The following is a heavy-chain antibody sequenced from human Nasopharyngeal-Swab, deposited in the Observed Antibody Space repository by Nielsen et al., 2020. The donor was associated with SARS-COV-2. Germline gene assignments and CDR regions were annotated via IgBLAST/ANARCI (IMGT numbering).Heavy chain of an antibody. J-gene: IGHJ4*02. V-gene: IGHV5-51*01. CDR1: GYSFTSYW. Sequence: GGSLRLSCKGSGYSFTSYWISWVRQMPGKGLEWMGIIYPGDSDTRYSPSFQGQVTISADKSISTAYLQWSSLKASDTAMYYCARSGLVGATFFDYWGQGTLVTVSS. CDR2: IYPGDSDT. CDR3: ARSGLVGATFFDY. D-gene: IGHD1-26*01.